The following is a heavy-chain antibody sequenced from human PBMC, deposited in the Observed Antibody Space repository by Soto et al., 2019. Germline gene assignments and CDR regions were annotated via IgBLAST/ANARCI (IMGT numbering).Heavy chain of an antibody. CDR2: IYYSGSS. D-gene: IGHD6-13*01. J-gene: IGHJ5*02. CDR3: ARVWGAAAGANWFDP. Sequence: SLTCTISGGSISSYYWSWIRQPPGKGLEWIGYIYYSGSSHYNPSLKSRVTVSVDTSKNPFSLKLSPVTAADTAVYYCARVWGAAAGANWFDPWGQGTLVTVSS. V-gene: IGHV4-59*01. CDR1: GGSISSYY.